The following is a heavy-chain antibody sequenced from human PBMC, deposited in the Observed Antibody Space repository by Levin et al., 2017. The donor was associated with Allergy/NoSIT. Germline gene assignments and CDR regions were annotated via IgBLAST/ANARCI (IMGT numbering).Heavy chain of an antibody. CDR2: ISYDGSDT. CDR3: AKEGPGRDFDY. CDR1: GFTFSSYA. D-gene: IGHD1-14*01. Sequence: QAGGSLRLSCAASGFTFSSYAMHWVRQAPGMGLQWVAFISYDGSDTSYAESVKGRFTISRDDSKNTVYLQMYSLRPEDTAAYYCAKEGPGRDFDYWGQGTLVAVSS. V-gene: IGHV3-30*18. J-gene: IGHJ4*02.